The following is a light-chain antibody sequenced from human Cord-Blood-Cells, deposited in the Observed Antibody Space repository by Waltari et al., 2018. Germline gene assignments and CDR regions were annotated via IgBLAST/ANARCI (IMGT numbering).Light chain of an antibody. CDR1: QSVLYSSNNKNY. V-gene: IGKV4-1*01. CDR3: QQYYSTPLT. CDR2: WAS. Sequence: DIVMTQSPDSLAVSLGERATINCKSSQSVLYSSNNKNYLAWYQQKPGQPHKLLIYWASTRESVVPDRFSGSGSGTDFTLTISSLQAEDVAVYCCQQYYSTPLTFGGGTKVEIK. J-gene: IGKJ4*01.